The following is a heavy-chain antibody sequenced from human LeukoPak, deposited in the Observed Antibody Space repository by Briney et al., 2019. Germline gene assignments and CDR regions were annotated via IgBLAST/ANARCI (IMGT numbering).Heavy chain of an antibody. V-gene: IGHV1-46*01. CDR3: ARESGNYDILTGYYTYYYGMDV. CDR2: INPSGGST. D-gene: IGHD3-9*01. J-gene: IGHJ6*02. CDR1: GYTXTSYY. Sequence: ASVKVSCKASGYTXTSYYMHWVRQAPGQGLEWMGIINPSGGSTSYAQKFQGRVTMTRDTSTSTVYMELSSLRSEDTAVYYCARESGNYDILTGYYTYYYGMDVWGQGTTVTVSS.